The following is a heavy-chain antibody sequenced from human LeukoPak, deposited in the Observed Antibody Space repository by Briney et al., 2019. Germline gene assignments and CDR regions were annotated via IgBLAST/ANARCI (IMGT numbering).Heavy chain of an antibody. CDR2: ISSSGSTI. J-gene: IGHJ6*04. V-gene: IGHV3-48*03. CDR3: ATYIVKSLDV. CDR1: GFTFSSYE. Sequence: GGSLRLSCAASGFTFSSYEMNWVRQAPGKGLEWVSYISSSGSTIYYADSVKGRFTISRDNAKNSLYLQMNSLRAEDTAVYYCATYIVKSLDVWGKGTTVTISS. D-gene: IGHD2/OR15-2a*01.